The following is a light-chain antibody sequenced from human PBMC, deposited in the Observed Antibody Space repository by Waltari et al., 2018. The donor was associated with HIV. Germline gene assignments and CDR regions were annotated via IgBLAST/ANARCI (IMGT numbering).Light chain of an antibody. V-gene: IGLV1-44*01. J-gene: IGLJ3*02. Sequence: QSVLTQPPSASGTPGQTVTISCSGSRSNIRANTVAWYQQVPGSAPKVLIYSNKVRPAGVPDRFSGSKSGTSGSLVISGLQSEDESDYFCAAWDDSLSAPVFGGGTKLTVL. CDR1: RSNIRANT. CDR2: SNK. CDR3: AAWDDSLSAPV.